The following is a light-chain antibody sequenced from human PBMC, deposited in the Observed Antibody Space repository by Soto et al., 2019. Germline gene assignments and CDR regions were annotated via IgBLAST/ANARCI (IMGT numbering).Light chain of an antibody. CDR3: QSYDSSLSGWV. Sequence: QSALTQPASVSGSPGQSITISCTGTSSDVGGYNYVSWYQQHPGKAPKLMIYEVSNRPSGVSNRFSGSKSGNTASLTISGFQAEDEADYYCQSYDSSLSGWVFGGGTKLTVL. J-gene: IGLJ3*02. CDR2: EVS. CDR1: SSDVGGYNY. V-gene: IGLV2-14*01.